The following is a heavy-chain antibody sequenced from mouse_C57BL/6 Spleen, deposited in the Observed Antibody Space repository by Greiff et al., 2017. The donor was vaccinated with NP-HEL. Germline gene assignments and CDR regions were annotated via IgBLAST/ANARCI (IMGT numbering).Heavy chain of an antibody. Sequence: EVQGVESGGGLVKPGGSLKLSCAASGFTFSDYGMHWVRQAPEKGLEWVAYISSGSSTFYFADTVKGRFTISRDNAKNTLFLQMTSLRSEETAMYYCARNGYYGGFAYWGQGTLVTVSA. J-gene: IGHJ3*01. V-gene: IGHV5-17*01. CDR2: ISSGSSTF. CDR3: ARNGYYGGFAY. CDR1: GFTFSDYG. D-gene: IGHD2-3*01.